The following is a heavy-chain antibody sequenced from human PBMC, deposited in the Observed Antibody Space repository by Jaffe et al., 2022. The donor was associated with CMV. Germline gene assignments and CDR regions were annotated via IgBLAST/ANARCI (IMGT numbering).Heavy chain of an antibody. D-gene: IGHD5-12*01. V-gene: IGHV2-5*02. CDR3: AHREMATIRGGFDY. J-gene: IGHJ4*02. CDR2: IYWDDDK. CDR1: GFSLSTSGVG. Sequence: QITLKESGPTLVKPTQTLTLTCTFSGFSLSTSGVGVGWIRQPPGKALEWLALIYWDDDKRYSPSLKSRLTITKDTSKNQVVLTMTNMDPVDTATYYCAHREMATIRGGFDYWGQGTLVTVSS.